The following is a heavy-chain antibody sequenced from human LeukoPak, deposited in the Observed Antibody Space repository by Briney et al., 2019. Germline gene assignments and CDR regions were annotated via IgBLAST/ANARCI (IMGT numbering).Heavy chain of an antibody. D-gene: IGHD2-21*02. CDR1: GGTFNNSA. CDR3: ARDVHADCGSGWFDP. Sequence: SVKVFCKTSGGTFNNSAISWVRQAPGQGLGWLGGIMPLFGTAGYAQTFQSRDTITTDESTRTVYLELTSLTSDDTAVYYCARDVHADCGSGWFDPWGQGPLASASS. J-gene: IGHJ5*02. CDR2: IMPLFGTA. V-gene: IGHV1-69*05.